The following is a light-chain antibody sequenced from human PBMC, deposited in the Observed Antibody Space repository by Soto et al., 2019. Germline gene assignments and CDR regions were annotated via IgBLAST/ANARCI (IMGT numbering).Light chain of an antibody. J-gene: IGKJ1*01. V-gene: IGKV1-16*01. CDR3: QQYYRYPWM. Sequence: DIQMTQSPSSLSASVGDRVTITCRASQGISTYLVWYQQKPGKVPKSLIYSASNLQSGVPSRFSASGSGTEFTLTITDMQPDDFATYYCQQYYRYPWMFGQGTKVEIK. CDR1: QGISTY. CDR2: SAS.